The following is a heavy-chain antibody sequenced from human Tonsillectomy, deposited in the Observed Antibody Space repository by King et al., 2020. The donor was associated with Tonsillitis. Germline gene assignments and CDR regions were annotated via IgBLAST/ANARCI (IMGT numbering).Heavy chain of an antibody. J-gene: IGHJ4*02. V-gene: IGHV4-59*01. Sequence: VQLQESGPGLVKPSETLSLTCTVSGGSISSYYWSWIRQPPGKGLEWIGYIYYSGSTNYNPSLKSQVTISVDTSKNQFSLKLSSVTAADTAVYYCARGGASPGFDYWGQGTLVTVSS. CDR1: GGSISSYY. CDR2: IYYSGST. CDR3: ARGGASPGFDY. D-gene: IGHD1-26*01.